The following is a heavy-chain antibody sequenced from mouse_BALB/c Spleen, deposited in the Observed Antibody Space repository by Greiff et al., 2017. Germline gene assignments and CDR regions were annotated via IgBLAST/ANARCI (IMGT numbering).Heavy chain of an antibody. Sequence: EVQVVESGGGLVQPGGSRKLSCAASGFTFSSFGMHWVRQAPGKGLEWVAYISSGSSTIYYADTVKGRFTISRDNPKNTLFLQMTSLRSADTAMYYCARGTTGLDYWGQGTSVTVSS. J-gene: IGHJ4*01. CDR2: ISSGSSTI. CDR3: ARGTTGLDY. V-gene: IGHV5-17*02. CDR1: GFTFSSFG. D-gene: IGHD1-1*01.